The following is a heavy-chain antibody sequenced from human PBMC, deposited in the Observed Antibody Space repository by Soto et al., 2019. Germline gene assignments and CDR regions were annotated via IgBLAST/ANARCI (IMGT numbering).Heavy chain of an antibody. Sequence: GASVKVSCKATGYTFTGYYMHWVRQAPGQGLEWMGWINPNSGGTNYAQKFQGWVTMTRDTSISTAYMELSRLRSDDTAVFYCARARRRYYDTNDYTAFDIWGQGTMVTVSS. J-gene: IGHJ3*02. CDR3: ARARRRYYDTNDYTAFDI. V-gene: IGHV1-2*04. D-gene: IGHD3-22*01. CDR2: INPNSGGT. CDR1: GYTFTGYY.